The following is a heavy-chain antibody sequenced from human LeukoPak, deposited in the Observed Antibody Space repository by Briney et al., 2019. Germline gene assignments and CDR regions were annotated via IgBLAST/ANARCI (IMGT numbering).Heavy chain of an antibody. D-gene: IGHD4-17*01. CDR1: GYTFTGYY. Sequence: GASVKVSCKASGYTFTGYYMHWVRQAPGQGLEWMGWINPNSGGTNYAQKFQGRVTMTRDTSISTAYMELSRLRSDDTAVYYCARAYGDNQWGYFDYWGQGTLVTVSS. CDR3: ARAYGDNQWGYFDY. CDR2: INPNSGGT. V-gene: IGHV1-2*02. J-gene: IGHJ4*02.